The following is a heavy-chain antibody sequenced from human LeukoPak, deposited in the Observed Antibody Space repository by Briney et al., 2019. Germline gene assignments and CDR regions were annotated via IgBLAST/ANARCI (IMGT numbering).Heavy chain of an antibody. CDR1: GFTFSSYA. CDR3: ARDPSGSYPDPPLDY. J-gene: IGHJ4*02. D-gene: IGHD1-26*01. Sequence: GRSLRLSCAASGFTFSSYAMHWVRQAPGKGLEWVAVISYDGSNKYYADSVKGRFTISRDNSKNTLYLQMNSLRAEDTAVYYRARDPSGSYPDPPLDYWGQGTLVTVSS. CDR2: ISYDGSNK. V-gene: IGHV3-30-3*01.